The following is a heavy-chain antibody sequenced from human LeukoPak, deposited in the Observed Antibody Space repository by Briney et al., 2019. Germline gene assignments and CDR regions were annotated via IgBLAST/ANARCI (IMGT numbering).Heavy chain of an antibody. V-gene: IGHV3-30*02. D-gene: IGHD1-26*01. CDR2: IRHDGSKK. CDR1: GFSFSSYG. J-gene: IGHJ3*02. Sequence: GGSLRLSCAASGFSFSSYGMHWVRQAPGKGLEGVAFIRHDGSKKYYADSVKGRFTISRDNTKNTLYLQMNSLRSEDTAVYYCVKDYSGTDGLDIWGQGTRVTVS. CDR3: VKDYSGTDGLDI.